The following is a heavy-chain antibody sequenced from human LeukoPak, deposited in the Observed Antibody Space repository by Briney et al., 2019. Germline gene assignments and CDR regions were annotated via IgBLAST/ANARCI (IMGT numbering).Heavy chain of an antibody. CDR1: GGSISSYY. J-gene: IGHJ5*02. D-gene: IGHD2-15*01. Sequence: SETLCLTCTVSGGSISSYYWSWIRQPPGKGLEWSGYIYYSGSTNYNPSLKSRVTISVDASKNQFSLKLSSVTAADTAVYYCARSPKRYCSGGSCYSIPYSFDPWGPGILVTVSS. CDR2: IYYSGST. CDR3: ARSPKRYCSGGSCYSIPYSFDP. V-gene: IGHV4-59*01.